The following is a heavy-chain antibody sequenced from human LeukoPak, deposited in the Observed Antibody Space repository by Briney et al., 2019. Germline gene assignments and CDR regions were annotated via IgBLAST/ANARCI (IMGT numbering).Heavy chain of an antibody. J-gene: IGHJ5*02. CDR2: INPSGGST. CDR3: ARVEYYGSGSYSWFDP. Sequence: ASVKVSCKASGYTFTGYYMHWVRQAPGQGLEWMGIINPSGGSTSYAQKFQGRATMTRDMSTSTVYMELSSLRSEDTAVYYCARVEYYGSGSYSWFDPWGQGTLVTVSS. CDR1: GYTFTGYY. V-gene: IGHV1-46*01. D-gene: IGHD3-10*01.